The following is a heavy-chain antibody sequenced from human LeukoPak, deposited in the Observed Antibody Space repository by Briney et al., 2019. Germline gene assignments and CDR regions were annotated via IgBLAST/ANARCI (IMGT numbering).Heavy chain of an antibody. CDR3: ARVRITIFGVARRYFDY. D-gene: IGHD3-3*01. Sequence: SETLSLTCAVYGGSFSGYYWSWIRQPPGKGLEWIGEINHSGSTNYNPSLKSRVTISVDTSKNQFSLKLSSVTAADTAVYYCARVRITIFGVARRYFDYWGQGTLVTVSS. CDR2: INHSGST. J-gene: IGHJ4*02. CDR1: GGSFSGYY. V-gene: IGHV4-34*01.